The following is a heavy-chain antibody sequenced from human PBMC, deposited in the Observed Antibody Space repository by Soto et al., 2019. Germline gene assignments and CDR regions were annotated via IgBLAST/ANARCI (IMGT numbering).Heavy chain of an antibody. V-gene: IGHV3-23*01. CDR2: ISGGGNDA. CDR1: RFTFSSYA. CDR3: AGLLWFGANWFEP. J-gene: IGHJ5*02. D-gene: IGHD3-10*01. Sequence: GGSLRLSCAASRFTFSSYAMSCVRQAPGKGLEWVSSISGGGNDAYYADSVKGRFSISRDNSQNTLYLQMSSLRADDTAVYYCAGLLWFGANWFEPWGQGTLVTVSS.